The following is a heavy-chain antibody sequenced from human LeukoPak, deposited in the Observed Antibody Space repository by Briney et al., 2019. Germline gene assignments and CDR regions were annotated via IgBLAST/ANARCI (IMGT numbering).Heavy chain of an antibody. CDR2: ISAYNGNT. Sequence: ASVKVSCKASGYTFTGYYMHWVRQAPGQGLEWMGWISAYNGNTNYAQKLQGRVTMTTDTSTSTAYMELRSLRSDDTAVYYCARGHTTAGYGMDVWGQGTTVTVSS. CDR1: GYTFTGYY. D-gene: IGHD4-17*01. V-gene: IGHV1-18*04. J-gene: IGHJ6*02. CDR3: ARGHTTAGYGMDV.